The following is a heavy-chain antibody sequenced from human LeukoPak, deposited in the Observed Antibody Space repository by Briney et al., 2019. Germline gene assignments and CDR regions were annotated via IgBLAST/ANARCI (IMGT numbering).Heavy chain of an antibody. J-gene: IGHJ6*02. Sequence: GGSLRLSCAASGFIFSNHGMHWVRQAPGKGLEWVAVIWYDGSIKYYADSVKGRFSTSRDNSENTVDLQMNSLRVEDTGVYYCARDRPGGGINGMDVWGQGTTVTVSS. CDR1: GFIFSNHG. CDR3: ARDRPGGGINGMDV. D-gene: IGHD3-16*01. V-gene: IGHV3-33*01. CDR2: IWYDGSIK.